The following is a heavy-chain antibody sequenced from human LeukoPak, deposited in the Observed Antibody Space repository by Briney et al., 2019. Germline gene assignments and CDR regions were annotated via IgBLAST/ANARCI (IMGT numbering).Heavy chain of an antibody. Sequence: SETLSLTCTVSGGSISSYYWSWIRQPPGKGLEWIGYIYYSGSTNYNPSLKSRVTISVDTSKNQFSLKLSSVTAADTAVYYCAREGSSSFGDAFDIWGQGTMVTVSS. CDR1: GGSISSYY. CDR2: IYYSGST. D-gene: IGHD6-13*01. V-gene: IGHV4-59*01. J-gene: IGHJ3*02. CDR3: AREGSSSFGDAFDI.